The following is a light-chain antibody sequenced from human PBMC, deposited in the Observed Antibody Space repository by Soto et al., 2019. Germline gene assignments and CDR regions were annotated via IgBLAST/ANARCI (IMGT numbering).Light chain of an antibody. J-gene: IGKJ1*01. V-gene: IGKV1-39*01. CDR1: QSINSY. CDR3: QQSYSSPWT. CDR2: AAS. Sequence: DIQMTQSPSSLSASVGARVTITCRASQSINSYLNWYQQKPGKAPKFLIYAASSLQSGVPSRFSGSGSGTDFTLTISSLQSEDCATYYCQQSYSSPWTFGQGTKVEI.